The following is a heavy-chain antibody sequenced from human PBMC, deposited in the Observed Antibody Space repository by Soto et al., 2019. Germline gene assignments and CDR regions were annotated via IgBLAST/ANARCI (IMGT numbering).Heavy chain of an antibody. CDR1: GFTFSSYA. CDR2: IAGSGGST. CDR3: AKDRYSSGFGLDV. V-gene: IGHV3-23*01. Sequence: EVQLLESGGGLVQPGGSLRLSCAASGFTFSSYAMTWVRQAPGKGLEWVSAIAGSGGSTFYADSVKGRFTISRDNSKNTLFLLMNSLRAEDTAVYYCAKDRYSSGFGLDVWGQGTTVTVSS. J-gene: IGHJ6*02. D-gene: IGHD6-19*01.